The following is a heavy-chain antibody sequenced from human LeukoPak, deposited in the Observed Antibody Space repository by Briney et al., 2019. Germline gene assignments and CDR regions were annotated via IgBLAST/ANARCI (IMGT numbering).Heavy chain of an antibody. Sequence: PSETLSLTCTVSGGSISSGGYYWSWIRQHPGKGLEWIGYIYYSGSTYYNPSLKSRVTISVDTSKNQFSLKLSSVTAADTAVYYCARGSRIQLWLRGWFDPWGQGTLVTVSS. J-gene: IGHJ5*02. CDR3: ARGSRIQLWLRGWFDP. V-gene: IGHV4-31*03. CDR1: GGSISSGGYY. CDR2: IYYSGST. D-gene: IGHD5-18*01.